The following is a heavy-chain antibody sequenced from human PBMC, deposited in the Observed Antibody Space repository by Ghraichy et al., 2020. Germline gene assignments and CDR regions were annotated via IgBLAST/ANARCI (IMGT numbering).Heavy chain of an antibody. J-gene: IGHJ4*02. D-gene: IGHD3-10*01. CDR1: GFTFSSYA. V-gene: IGHV3-23*01. CDR3: ANHIGVKAYGSGSWVY. Sequence: GGSLRLSCAASGFTFSSYAMSWVRQAPGKGLEWVSAISGSGGSTYYADSVKGRFTISRDNSKNTLYLQMNSLRAEDTAVYYCANHIGVKAYGSGSWVYWGQGTLVTVSS. CDR2: ISGSGGST.